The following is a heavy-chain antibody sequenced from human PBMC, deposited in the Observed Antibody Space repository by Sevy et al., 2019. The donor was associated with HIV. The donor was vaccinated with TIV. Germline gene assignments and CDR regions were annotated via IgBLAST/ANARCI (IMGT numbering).Heavy chain of an antibody. Sequence: GESLKISCAASGFTFSDYYMNWIRQAPGKGLEWVSYISISGTIYYADSVKGRFTISRDNAKNSLYLQMNSLRAEDTAVYYCVKEILAPGLHFDYWGQGTLVTVSS. V-gene: IGHV3-11*01. D-gene: IGHD3-3*02. CDR3: VKEILAPGLHFDY. CDR1: GFTFSDYY. J-gene: IGHJ4*02. CDR2: ISISGTI.